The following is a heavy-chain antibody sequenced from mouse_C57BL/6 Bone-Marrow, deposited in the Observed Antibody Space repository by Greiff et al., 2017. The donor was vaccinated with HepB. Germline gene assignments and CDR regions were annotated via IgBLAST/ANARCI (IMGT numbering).Heavy chain of an antibody. D-gene: IGHD2-14*01. CDR2: IYPGDGDT. V-gene: IGHV1-82*01. Sequence: VMLVESGPELVKPGASVKISCKASGYAFSSSWMNWVKQRPGKGLEWIGRIYPGDGDTNYNGKFKGKATLTADKSSSTAYMQLSSLTSEDSAVYFCAREGYYRAKGGYAMDYWGQGTSVTVSS. CDR3: AREGYYRAKGGYAMDY. CDR1: GYAFSSSW. J-gene: IGHJ4*01.